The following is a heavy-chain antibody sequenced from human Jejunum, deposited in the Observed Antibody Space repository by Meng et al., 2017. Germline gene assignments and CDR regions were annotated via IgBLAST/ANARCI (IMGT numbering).Heavy chain of an antibody. D-gene: IGHD3/OR15-3a*01. CDR1: GFTFSTYS. CDR2: IKPDGRTT. Sequence: VSLGASGGGLVQPGGSLTLSCAASGFTFSTYSRHWVRQAPGKGLVWVPQIKPDGRTTAYADSLKGRFTISSDNAKSTLYLEMNSLRAEDAAVYYCARDWDWVVWDYWGQGTLVTVSS. CDR3: ARDWDWVVWDY. J-gene: IGHJ4*02. V-gene: IGHV3-74*01.